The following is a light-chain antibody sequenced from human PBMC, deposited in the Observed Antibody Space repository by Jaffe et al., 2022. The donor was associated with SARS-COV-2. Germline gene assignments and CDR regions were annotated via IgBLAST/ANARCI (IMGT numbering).Light chain of an antibody. CDR3: MQGSHWPPIT. CDR2: KVS. J-gene: IGKJ5*01. V-gene: IGKV2-30*01. CDR1: QSLVNTYGITY. Sequence: DVVMTQSPLSLSVTLGQPASISCRSSQSLVNTYGITYLNWFQQRPGQSPRRLIYKVSNRDSGVPDRFSGSGSGTDFTLKISRVEAEDVGIYYCMQGSHWPPITFGQGTRLEIK.